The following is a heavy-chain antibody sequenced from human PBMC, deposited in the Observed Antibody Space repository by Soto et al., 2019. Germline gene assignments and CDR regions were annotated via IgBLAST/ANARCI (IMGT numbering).Heavy chain of an antibody. CDR3: AREQWLGGFDP. D-gene: IGHD6-19*01. V-gene: IGHV4-34*01. CDR1: GGSFSGYY. J-gene: IGHJ5*02. Sequence: QVQLQQWGAGLLKPSETLSLTCAVYGGSFSGYYWSWIRQPPGKGLEWIGEINHSGSTNYNPSLKRRVTISVDTSKNQFSLKLSSVTAADTAVYYCAREQWLGGFDPWGQGTLVTVSS. CDR2: INHSGST.